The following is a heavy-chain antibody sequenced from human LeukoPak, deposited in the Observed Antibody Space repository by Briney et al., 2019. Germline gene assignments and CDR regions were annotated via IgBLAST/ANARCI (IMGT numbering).Heavy chain of an antibody. CDR1: GFTVSSNY. Sequence: GSLRLSCEASGFTVSSNYMSWVRQPPGKGLEWIGEIYHSGSTNYNPSLKSRVTISVDKSKNQFSLKLSSVTAADTAVYYCARGGVWGSYKVRGYYFDYWGQGTLVTVSS. D-gene: IGHD3-16*01. J-gene: IGHJ4*02. CDR3: ARGGVWGSYKVRGYYFDY. V-gene: IGHV4-4*02. CDR2: IYHSGST.